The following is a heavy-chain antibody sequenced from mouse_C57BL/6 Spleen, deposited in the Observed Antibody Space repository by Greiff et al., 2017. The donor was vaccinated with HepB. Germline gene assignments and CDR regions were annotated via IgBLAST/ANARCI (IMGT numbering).Heavy chain of an antibody. Sequence: VQLQQPGAELVMPGASVKLSCKASGYTFTSYWMHWVKQRPGQGLEWIGEIDPSDSYTNYNQKFKGKSTLTVDKSSSTAYMQLSSLTSEDSAVYYCARPFYDYDGFAYWGQGTLVTVSA. CDR1: GYTFTSYW. CDR2: IDPSDSYT. D-gene: IGHD2-4*01. V-gene: IGHV1-69*01. CDR3: ARPFYDYDGFAY. J-gene: IGHJ3*01.